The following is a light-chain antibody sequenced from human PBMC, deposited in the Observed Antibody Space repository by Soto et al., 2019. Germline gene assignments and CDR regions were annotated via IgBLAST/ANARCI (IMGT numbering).Light chain of an antibody. CDR2: DVI. J-gene: IGLJ2*01. V-gene: IGLV2-14*01. Sequence: QSALTQPASVSGSPGQSITISCTGTSSDVGGYNYVSWYQQHPGQAPKLMIYDVINRHSGASNRFSGSGSGNTASLTLSGLQAEDEDDYDCSSYTSSSTLVVFGGGTKLTVL. CDR1: SSDVGGYNY. CDR3: SSYTSSSTLVV.